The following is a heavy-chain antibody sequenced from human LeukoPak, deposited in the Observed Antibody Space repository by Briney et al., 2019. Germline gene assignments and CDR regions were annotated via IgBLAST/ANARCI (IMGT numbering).Heavy chain of an antibody. CDR3: ARVGVAGNLDY. CDR1: GFSFSGYA. J-gene: IGHJ4*02. CDR2: ITNSGDTT. D-gene: IGHD6-19*01. V-gene: IGHV3-64*01. Sequence: PGGSLRLSCVASGFSFSGYAMHWVRQAPGKVLEYVSAITNSGDTTYYANSVKDRFTISRDNSKNTLYLQVGSLRAEDMAVYYCARVGVAGNLDYWGQGTLVTVSS.